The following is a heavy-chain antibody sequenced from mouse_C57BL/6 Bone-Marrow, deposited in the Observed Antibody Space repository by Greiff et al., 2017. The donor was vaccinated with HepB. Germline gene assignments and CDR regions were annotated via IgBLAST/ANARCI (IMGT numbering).Heavy chain of an antibody. Sequence: QVQLQQSGAELARPGASVKMSCKASGYTFTSYTMPWVQQRPGQGLEWIGYINPSSGYTKYTQKFQDKATLTADKSSSTAYRQLSSLTSEDSAVYYCARRITTVPMDYWGQGTSVTVSS. CDR3: ARRITTVPMDY. CDR1: GYTFTSYT. D-gene: IGHD1-1*01. J-gene: IGHJ4*01. CDR2: INPSSGYT. V-gene: IGHV1-4*01.